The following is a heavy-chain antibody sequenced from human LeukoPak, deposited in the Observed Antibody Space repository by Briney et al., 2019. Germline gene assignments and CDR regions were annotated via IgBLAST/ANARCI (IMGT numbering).Heavy chain of an antibody. CDR1: GFTVSSNY. Sequence: GGSLRLSCAASGFTVSSNYMSWVRQAPGKGLEWVSVIYSGGSTYYADSVKGRFTISRDNSKNTLYLQMNSLRAEDTAVYYCAKGGGSYRSYFDYWGQGTLVTVSS. CDR3: AKGGGSYRSYFDY. V-gene: IGHV3-53*01. D-gene: IGHD3-16*02. CDR2: IYSGGST. J-gene: IGHJ4*02.